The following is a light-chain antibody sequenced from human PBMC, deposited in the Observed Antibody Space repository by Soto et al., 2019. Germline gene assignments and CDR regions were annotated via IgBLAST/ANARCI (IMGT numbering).Light chain of an antibody. Sequence: DIQMTQSPSSLSASVGDRVTLTCRASQSVSIHLNWYQQRPGKAPKVLIYDASNLQTGVPSRFSGRGSGTEFTLTISSLQPEDVASYYCQQSYTYPRTFGQGTRVEI. CDR2: DAS. V-gene: IGKV1-39*01. J-gene: IGKJ1*01. CDR3: QQSYTYPRT. CDR1: QSVSIH.